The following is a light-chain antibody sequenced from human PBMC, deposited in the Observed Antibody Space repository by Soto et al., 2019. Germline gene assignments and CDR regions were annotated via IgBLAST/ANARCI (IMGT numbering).Light chain of an antibody. Sequence: NFMLTQPHSVSESPGKTVTISCTRSSGSIASYYVQWYQQRPGSAPTTVIYEDNQRPSGVPDRFSGSIDSSSNSASLTISGLKTEDEADYYCQSYDSSKWVFGGGTKLTVL. J-gene: IGLJ2*01. CDR3: QSYDSSKWV. CDR1: SGSIASYY. CDR2: EDN. V-gene: IGLV6-57*04.